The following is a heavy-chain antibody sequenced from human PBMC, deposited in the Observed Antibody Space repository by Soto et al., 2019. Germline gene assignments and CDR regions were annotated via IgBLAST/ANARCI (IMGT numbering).Heavy chain of an antibody. V-gene: IGHV4-4*07. J-gene: IGHJ3*02. CDR1: GGSISSYY. CDR2: IYTSGIT. D-gene: IGHD6-13*01. CDR3: ARVSSSSWNDAFDI. Sequence: PSETLSLTCTVSGGSISSYYWSWIRQPAGKGLEWIVRIYTSGITNYNPSLKSRVTMSVDTSKNQFSLKLSSVTAADTAVYYCARVSSSSWNDAFDIWGQGTMVTVSS.